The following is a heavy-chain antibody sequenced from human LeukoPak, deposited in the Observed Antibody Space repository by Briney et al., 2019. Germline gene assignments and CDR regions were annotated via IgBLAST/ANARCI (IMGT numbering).Heavy chain of an antibody. CDR1: GFTFSNAG. Sequence: KAGGSLRLSCTASGFTFSNAGMNWVRQAPGKGLECVGRIKTKSEGGTTDYAAPAKGRFTISRDDSKNALFLQMDSLKSDDTAMYYCTTEFKELGSFFYFYYMDVWGTGTTVTISS. CDR3: TTEFKELGSFFYFYYMDV. V-gene: IGHV3-15*01. D-gene: IGHD3-10*01. CDR2: IKTKSEGGTT. J-gene: IGHJ6*03.